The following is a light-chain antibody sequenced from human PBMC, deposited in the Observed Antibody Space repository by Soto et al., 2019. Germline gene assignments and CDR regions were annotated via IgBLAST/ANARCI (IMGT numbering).Light chain of an antibody. J-gene: IGKJ1*01. CDR2: GAS. V-gene: IGKV3-15*01. Sequence: EVVLTQSPGTLSLSPGERATLSCRGSQSVGRNLGWYQQKPGQAPRLLIYGASTRATGIPARFSGCGSGTDFTRTISSLQSEDFAVYYCQQYNNWPPTWPFGQGTKVDIK. CDR1: QSVGRN. CDR3: QQYNNWPPTWP.